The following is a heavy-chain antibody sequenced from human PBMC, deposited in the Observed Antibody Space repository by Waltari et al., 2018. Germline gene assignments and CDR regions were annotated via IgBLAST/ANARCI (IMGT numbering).Heavy chain of an antibody. Sequence: QVQLVQSGAEVKKPGASVKVSCKVSGYTLTELSMHWVRQAPGKGLDWMGGFDPKEGETIYAQKYQGRVTMTEDASTDTDYMELSSLRSEDTAVYYCATPSPLRLGEPEIPSGAFDIWGQGTMVTVSS. J-gene: IGHJ3*02. CDR1: GYTLTELS. CDR2: FDPKEGET. V-gene: IGHV1-24*01. CDR3: ATPSPLRLGEPEIPSGAFDI. D-gene: IGHD3-16*01.